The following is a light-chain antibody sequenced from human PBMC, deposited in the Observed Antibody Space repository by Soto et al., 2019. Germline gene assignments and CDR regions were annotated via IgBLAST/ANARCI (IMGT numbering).Light chain of an antibody. Sequence: QSVLTQPPSASGTPGQRVTISCSGSTSNIGSHSVNWYQHLPGTAPKLLINTNNQRPSGVPDRFSGYKSDTSASLVISGLQSEDEAHYYCATWDDSLKGVFGTGTKATVL. CDR3: ATWDDSLKGV. CDR2: TNN. J-gene: IGLJ1*01. CDR1: TSNIGSHS. V-gene: IGLV1-44*01.